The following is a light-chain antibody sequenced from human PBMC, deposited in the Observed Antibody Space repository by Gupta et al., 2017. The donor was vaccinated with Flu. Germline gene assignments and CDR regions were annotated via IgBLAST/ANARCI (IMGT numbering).Light chain of an antibody. CDR1: QSISRS. CDR3: RQHDNAPWT. V-gene: IGKV3D-11*02. Sequence: GERATLTGRASQSISRSIDWYQQKPGQTPRLLIYASSSWPSGTPDRFSGSGPETDLTLTITRLEPEDFAIYYCRQHDNAPWTFGQGTKLEVK. J-gene: IGKJ1*01. CDR2: ASS.